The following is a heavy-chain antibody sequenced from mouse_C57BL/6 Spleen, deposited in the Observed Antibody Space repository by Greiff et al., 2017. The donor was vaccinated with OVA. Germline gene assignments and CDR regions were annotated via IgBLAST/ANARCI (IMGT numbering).Heavy chain of an antibody. CDR2: IHPNSGST. J-gene: IGHJ4*01. Sequence: QVQLKQPGAELVKPGASVKLSCKASGYTFTSYWMHWVKQRPGQGLEWIGMIHPNSGSTNYNEKFKSKATLTVDKSSSTAYMQLSSLTSEDSAVYYCARRITTVVAPMDYWGQGTSVTVSS. CDR3: ARRITTVVAPMDY. V-gene: IGHV1-64*01. D-gene: IGHD1-1*01. CDR1: GYTFTSYW.